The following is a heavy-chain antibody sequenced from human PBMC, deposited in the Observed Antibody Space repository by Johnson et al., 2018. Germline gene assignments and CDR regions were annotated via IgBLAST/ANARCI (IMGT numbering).Heavy chain of an antibody. CDR3: SNLPMTTLTTSLVDV. V-gene: IGHV3-30*18. D-gene: IGHD4-11*01. CDR1: GFTISSYG. J-gene: IGHJ6*02. Sequence: QVQLVESGGGVVQXGRSXRLXCAAPGFTISSYGMHWVRQAPGKGLEWVAVISYDGSKKYYADSVKGRFTIARDNSKNTLYLQMNSLTTEDTAVYYRSNLPMTTLTTSLVDVWGQGTTVTVSS. CDR2: ISYDGSKK.